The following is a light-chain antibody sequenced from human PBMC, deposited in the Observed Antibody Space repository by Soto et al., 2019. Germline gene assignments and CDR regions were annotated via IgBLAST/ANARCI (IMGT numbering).Light chain of an antibody. J-gene: IGLJ1*01. Sequence: QSVLTQPASVSGSPGQSITISCTGTSSDVGSYNLVSWYQHHPGKAPKLMIYGGSWRPSGVSNRFSGSKSGNTASLTISGLQAEDEADYYCCSYAGSSTYVFGTGTKVTVL. CDR2: GGS. CDR1: SSDVGSYNL. CDR3: CSYAGSSTYV. V-gene: IGLV2-23*01.